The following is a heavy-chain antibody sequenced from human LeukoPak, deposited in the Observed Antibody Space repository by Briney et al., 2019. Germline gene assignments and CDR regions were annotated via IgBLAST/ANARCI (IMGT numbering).Heavy chain of an antibody. V-gene: IGHV1-69*04. D-gene: IGHD2-8*01. CDR2: IIPILGIA. J-gene: IGHJ6*02. CDR1: GGTFSSYA. Sequence: ASVKVSCKASGGTFSSYAISWVRQAPGQGLEWMGRIIPILGIANYAQKFQGRVTITADKSTSTAYMELSSLRSEDTAVYYCARDCTNGVCPDYYYYGMDVWGQGTTVSLSS. CDR3: ARDCTNGVCPDYYYYGMDV.